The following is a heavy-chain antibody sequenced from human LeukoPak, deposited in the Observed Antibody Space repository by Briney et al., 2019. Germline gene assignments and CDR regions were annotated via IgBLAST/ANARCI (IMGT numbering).Heavy chain of an antibody. D-gene: IGHD6-6*01. CDR2: ISYDGSNK. Sequence: PGRSLRLSCAASGFTFSSYAMHWVRQAPGKGLEWVAVISYDGSNKYYADSVKGRFTISRDNSKSTLYLQMNSLRAEGTAVYYCARDSSGVWTYFDYWGQGTLVTVSS. CDR3: ARDSSGVWTYFDY. V-gene: IGHV3-30*04. J-gene: IGHJ4*02. CDR1: GFTFSSYA.